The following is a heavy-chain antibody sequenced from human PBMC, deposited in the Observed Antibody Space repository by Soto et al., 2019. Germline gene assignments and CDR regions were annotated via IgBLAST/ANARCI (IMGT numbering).Heavy chain of an antibody. Sequence: PSETLSLTCTASGGSMISYYWSWIRQPPGKGLEWIGYIYYSGSTNYNPSLKSRVTISVDTSKNQFSLKLSSVTAADTAVYYCARYITEKERDFWSGVDAFDIWGQGTMVTVSS. D-gene: IGHD3-3*01. V-gene: IGHV4-59*01. CDR3: ARYITEKERDFWSGVDAFDI. CDR2: IYYSGST. CDR1: GGSMISYY. J-gene: IGHJ3*02.